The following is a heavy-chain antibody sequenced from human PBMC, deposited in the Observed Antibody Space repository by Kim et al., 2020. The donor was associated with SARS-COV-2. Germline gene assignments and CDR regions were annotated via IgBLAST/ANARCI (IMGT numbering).Heavy chain of an antibody. Sequence: SETLSLTCTLSGASISGSSDYWAWIRQPPGKGLEWIGSVFFRGNTYYNPSLKSRVIISVDTSKNQFSLTLTSVTAADPAAYYCVRDREVRAYSYGFLDS. CDR1: GASISGSSDY. J-gene: IGHJ5*01. V-gene: IGHV4-39*07. D-gene: IGHD5-18*01. CDR2: VFFRGNT. CDR3: VRDREVRAYSYGFLDS.